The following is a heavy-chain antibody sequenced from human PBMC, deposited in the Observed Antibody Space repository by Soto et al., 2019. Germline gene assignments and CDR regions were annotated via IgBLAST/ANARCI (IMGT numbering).Heavy chain of an antibody. CDR2: IYHSGST. Sequence: SETLSLTCAVSGYSISSGYYWGWIRQPPGKGLEWIGSIYHSGSTYYNPSLKSRVTISVDTSKNHFSLKLSSVTAADTAVYYCARIIYCTNGVCSPHYAMDVWSQGTTVTVSS. CDR1: GYSISSGYY. V-gene: IGHV4-38-2*01. D-gene: IGHD2-8*01. CDR3: ARIIYCTNGVCSPHYAMDV. J-gene: IGHJ6*02.